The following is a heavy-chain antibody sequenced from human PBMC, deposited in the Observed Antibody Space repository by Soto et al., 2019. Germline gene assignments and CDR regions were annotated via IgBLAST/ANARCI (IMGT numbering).Heavy chain of an antibody. Sequence: PSETLSRTCAVYGGSFSGYYWSWIRQPPGKGLEWIGEINHSGSTNYNPSLKSRVTISVDTSKNQFSLKLSSVTAADTAVYYCARGGADSSWQIRYYYYYMYVWGKGTTVTVS. CDR2: INHSGST. CDR1: GGSFSGYY. V-gene: IGHV4-34*01. J-gene: IGHJ6*03. D-gene: IGHD6-13*01. CDR3: ARGGADSSWQIRYYYYYMYV.